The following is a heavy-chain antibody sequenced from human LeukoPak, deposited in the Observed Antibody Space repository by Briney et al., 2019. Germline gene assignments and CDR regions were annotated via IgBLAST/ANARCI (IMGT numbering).Heavy chain of an antibody. D-gene: IGHD3-22*01. CDR3: AKVLFDSGAYYGRDALDI. CDR2: ISGSGGSI. Sequence: GGSLRLSCAASGFTFSTYAMSWVRQAPGKGLEWVSAISGSGGSIYYADSVKGRFTISRDNSKNTLYLQMNSLRAEDTAVYYCAKVLFDSGAYYGRDALDIWGQGTMVTVSS. J-gene: IGHJ3*02. V-gene: IGHV3-23*01. CDR1: GFTFSTYA.